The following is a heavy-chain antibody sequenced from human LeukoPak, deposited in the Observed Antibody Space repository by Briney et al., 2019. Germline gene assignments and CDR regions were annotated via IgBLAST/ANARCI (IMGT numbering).Heavy chain of an antibody. J-gene: IGHJ5*02. D-gene: IGHD3-10*01. Sequence: PSETLSLTCTVSGGSISTSGSYWGWVRQPPGKGLEWIGIIYYSGSTYYNPSLKSRVTISVDTSKNQFSLKLSSVTAADTAVYYCARSITMVRGVINWFDPWGQGTLVTVSS. CDR2: IYYSGST. V-gene: IGHV4-39*07. CDR3: ARSITMVRGVINWFDP. CDR1: GGSISTSGSY.